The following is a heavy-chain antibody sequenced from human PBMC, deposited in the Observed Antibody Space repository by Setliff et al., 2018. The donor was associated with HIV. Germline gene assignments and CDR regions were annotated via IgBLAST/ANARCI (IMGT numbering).Heavy chain of an antibody. V-gene: IGHV1-2*02. CDR2: IIPKSGET. CDR1: GYTFTAHH. D-gene: IGHD3-3*01. Sequence: ASVKVSCKSSGYTFTAHHIHWVRQAPGQGPEWMGWIIPKSGETSYAEKFRGRGTMTRDTSLSTAYMELSWLTSDDTAVYYCARVVDRDYDFWSAYEYWGQGTRVTSPQ. CDR3: ARVVDRDYDFWSAYEY. J-gene: IGHJ4*02.